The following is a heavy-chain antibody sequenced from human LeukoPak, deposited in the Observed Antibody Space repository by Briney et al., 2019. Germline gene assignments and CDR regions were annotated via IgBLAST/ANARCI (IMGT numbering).Heavy chain of an antibody. CDR3: ARGVVAVETGAFDI. Sequence: YYWSWIRQPPGKGLEWIGEINHSGSTNYNPSLKSRVTISVDTSKNQFSLKLSSVTAADTAVYYCARGVVAVETGAFDIWGQGTMVTVSS. CDR1: YY. J-gene: IGHJ3*02. V-gene: IGHV4-34*01. D-gene: IGHD6-19*01. CDR2: INHSGST.